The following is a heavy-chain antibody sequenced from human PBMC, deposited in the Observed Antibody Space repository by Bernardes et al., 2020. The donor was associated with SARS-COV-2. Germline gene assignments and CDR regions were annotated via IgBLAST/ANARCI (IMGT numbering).Heavy chain of an antibody. V-gene: IGHV1-18*01. J-gene: IGHJ6*02. Sequence: PGQGLECMGWISAYNGNTNYAQKFQGRVTLTTDTSTSTAYIELRSLKSDDTAVDYSAREGTAPAANRPLRYYSYGMDVWGQGTTVSVSS. CDR2: ISAYNGNT. D-gene: IGHD2-2*01. CDR3: AREGTAPAANRPLRYYSYGMDV.